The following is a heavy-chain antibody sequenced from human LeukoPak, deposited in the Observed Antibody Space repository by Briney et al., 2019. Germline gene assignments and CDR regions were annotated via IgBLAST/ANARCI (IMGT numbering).Heavy chain of an antibody. V-gene: IGHV3-23*01. J-gene: IGHJ4*02. CDR2: ISGSGGST. CDR3: VKQRGKYLDFDC. CDR1: GFTFSSYA. D-gene: IGHD1-26*01. Sequence: PGGSLRLSCAASGFTFSSYAMSWVRQAPGKGLEWVSAISGSGGSTYYADSVKGRFTMSRDNSKNTLSLQMDSLRAEDTAVYYCVKQRGKYLDFDCWGQGTLVTVSS.